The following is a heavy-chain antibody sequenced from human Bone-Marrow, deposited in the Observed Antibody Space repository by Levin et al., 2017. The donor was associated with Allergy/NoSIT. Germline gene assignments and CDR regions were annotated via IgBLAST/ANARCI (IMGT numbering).Heavy chain of an antibody. D-gene: IGHD1-1*01. V-gene: IGHV4-59*01. CDR3: AKGYTQLVS. Sequence: TSETLSLTCTVSGDSISVYYWSWIRQSPGKDLEWIGFIYNTGSTSYNPSLKSRVTLSIDTSRNTFSLNLRSTTAADTAVYYCAKGYTQLVSWGQGTLVTVSS. J-gene: IGHJ5*02. CDR1: GDSISVYY. CDR2: IYNTGST.